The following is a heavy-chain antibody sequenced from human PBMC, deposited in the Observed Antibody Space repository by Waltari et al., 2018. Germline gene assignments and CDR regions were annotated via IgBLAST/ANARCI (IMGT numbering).Heavy chain of an antibody. Sequence: EVQLVESGGGLIQPGGSLRLSCAASGFTVSSNYMSWVRQAPGKGLEWVSVIYSGGSTYYADSVKGRFTISRDNSKNTLYLQMNSLRAEDTAVYYCARELRCGGDCSSLYFDYWGQGTLVTVSS. J-gene: IGHJ4*02. CDR1: GFTVSSNY. CDR3: ARELRCGGDCSSLYFDY. D-gene: IGHD2-21*01. V-gene: IGHV3-53*01. CDR2: IYSGGST.